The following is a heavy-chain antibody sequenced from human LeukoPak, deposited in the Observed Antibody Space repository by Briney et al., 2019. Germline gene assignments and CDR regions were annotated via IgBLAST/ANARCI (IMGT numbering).Heavy chain of an antibody. CDR1: GFTFSSYS. V-gene: IGHV3-21*01. CDR3: ARFSSSWSLTFDY. J-gene: IGHJ4*02. CDR2: ISSSSSYI. D-gene: IGHD6-13*01. Sequence: GGSLRLSCAASGFTFSSYSMNWVRQAPGKGLEWVSSISSSSSYIYYADSVKGRFTISRDNAKNSLYLQMNSLRAEDTAVYYCARFSSSWSLTFDYWGQGTLVTVSS.